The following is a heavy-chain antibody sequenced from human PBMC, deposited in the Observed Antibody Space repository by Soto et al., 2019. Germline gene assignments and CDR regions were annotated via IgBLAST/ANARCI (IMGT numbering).Heavy chain of an antibody. CDR1: GFTFSSYA. J-gene: IGHJ5*02. Sequence: GGSLRLSCSASGFTFSSYAMHWVRQAPGKGLEYVSAISSNGGSTYYADSVKGRFTISRDNSKNTLYLQMSSLRAEDTAVYYCVKDRGGYCSSTCCYSSWFDPWRQGTLVTVSS. CDR2: ISSNGGST. V-gene: IGHV3-64D*06. CDR3: VKDRGGYCSSTCCYSSWFDP. D-gene: IGHD2-2*02.